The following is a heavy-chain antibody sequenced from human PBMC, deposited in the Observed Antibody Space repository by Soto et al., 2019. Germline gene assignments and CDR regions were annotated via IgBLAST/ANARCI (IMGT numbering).Heavy chain of an antibody. CDR3: ARHPSRWDATLDY. CDR2: IYYSGST. J-gene: IGHJ4*02. D-gene: IGHD1-26*01. Sequence: QLQLQESGPGLVKPSETLSLTCTVSGGSISSSSYYWGWIRQPPGKGLEWIGSIYYSGSTYYNPSLKSRVTISVDTSKNQFSLKLSSVTAADTAVYYCARHPSRWDATLDYWGQGTLVTVSS. CDR1: GGSISSSSYY. V-gene: IGHV4-39*01.